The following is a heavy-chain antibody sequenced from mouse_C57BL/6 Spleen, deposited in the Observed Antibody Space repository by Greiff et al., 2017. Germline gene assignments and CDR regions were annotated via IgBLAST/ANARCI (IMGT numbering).Heavy chain of an antibody. V-gene: IGHV5-4*03. J-gene: IGHJ2*01. Sequence: DVMLVESGGGLVKPGGSLKLSCAASGFTFSSYAMSWVRQTPEKRLEWVATISDGGSYTYYPDNVKGRFTISRDNAKNNLYLQMSHLKSEDTAMYYCARGGFGYYSNLDYWGQGTTLTVSS. CDR1: GFTFSSYA. CDR3: ARGGFGYYSNLDY. D-gene: IGHD2-5*01. CDR2: ISDGGSYT.